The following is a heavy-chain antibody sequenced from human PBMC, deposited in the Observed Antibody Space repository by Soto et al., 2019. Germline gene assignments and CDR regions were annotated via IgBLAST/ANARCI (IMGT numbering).Heavy chain of an antibody. CDR2: ISGSAAST. J-gene: IGHJ6*02. Sequence: PGGSPRLSCAASGFTFSSYAMTWVRQAPGKGLEWVSVISGSAASTYHADSVKGRFSISRDNSKNTLYLQMNSLRAEDTAVYYCAKDLGYDFWSGSSGMDVWGQGTTVTVSS. D-gene: IGHD3-3*01. V-gene: IGHV3-23*01. CDR3: AKDLGYDFWSGSSGMDV. CDR1: GFTFSSYA.